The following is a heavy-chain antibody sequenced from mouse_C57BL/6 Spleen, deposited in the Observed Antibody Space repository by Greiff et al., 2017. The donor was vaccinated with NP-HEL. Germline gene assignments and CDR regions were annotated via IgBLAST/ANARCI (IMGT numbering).Heavy chain of an antibody. D-gene: IGHD1-1*01. CDR2: IYWDDDK. CDR3: ARRGAISYGSSYDYFDY. CDR1: GFSLSTSGMG. V-gene: IGHV8-12*01. J-gene: IGHJ2*01. Sequence: QVTLKESGPGILQSSQTLSLTCSFSGFSLSTSGMGVSWIRQPSGKGLEWLAHIYWDDDKRYNPSLKSRLTISKDTSRNQVFLKITSVDTADTATYYCARRGAISYGSSYDYFDYWGQGTTLTVSS.